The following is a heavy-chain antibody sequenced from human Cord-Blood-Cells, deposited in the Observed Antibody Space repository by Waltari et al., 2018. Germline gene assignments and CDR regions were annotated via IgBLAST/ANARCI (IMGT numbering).Heavy chain of an antibody. Sequence: EVQLLESGGGWVQPGRALRLSLAAPGFTFSSPAISRVRQAPGKGLEWVPAISGSGGSTYYADSVKGRFTISRDNSKNTRYLQMNSLRAEDTAVYYCAKVPYGDFDYWGQGTLVTVSS. J-gene: IGHJ4*02. V-gene: IGHV3-23*01. CDR2: ISGSGGST. CDR1: GFTFSSPA. CDR3: AKVPYGDFDY. D-gene: IGHD4-17*01.